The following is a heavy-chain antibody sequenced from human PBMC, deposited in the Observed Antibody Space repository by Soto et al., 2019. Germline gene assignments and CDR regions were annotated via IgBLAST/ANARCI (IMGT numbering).Heavy chain of an antibody. CDR1: GYTFTAYY. CDR3: ARAVHTMIEGVRFRVDQ. D-gene: IGHD3-10*01. V-gene: IGHV1-2*02. CDR2: INPNGGGT. J-gene: IGHJ4*02. Sequence: ASVKVSCKSSGYTFTAYYIHWVRQAPGHGLEWMGWINPNGGGTKYAQKFQGRVTMTRDTSINTAYMELTRLTSDDTAVYYCARAVHTMIEGVRFRVDQWGQGTRVTVSS.